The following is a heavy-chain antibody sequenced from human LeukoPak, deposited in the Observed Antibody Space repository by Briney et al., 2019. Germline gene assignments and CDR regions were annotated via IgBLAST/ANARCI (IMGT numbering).Heavy chain of an antibody. D-gene: IGHD3-22*01. CDR1: GYTFTGYY. V-gene: IGHV1-46*01. Sequence: GASVKVSCKASGYTFTGYYMHWVRQAPGQGLEWVGIINPSGGGTSYAQKFQGRVTMTRDMSTSTVYMELSSLRSEDTAVYYCARQSSGYWANAFDIWGQGTMVTVSS. J-gene: IGHJ3*02. CDR2: INPSGGGT. CDR3: ARQSSGYWANAFDI.